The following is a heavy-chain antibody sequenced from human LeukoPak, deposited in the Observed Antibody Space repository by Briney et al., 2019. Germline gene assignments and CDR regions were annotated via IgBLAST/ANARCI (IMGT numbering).Heavy chain of an antibody. CDR1: GFTFSSYG. D-gene: IGHD1-26*01. V-gene: IGHV3-30*02. J-gene: IGHJ6*03. Sequence: GGSLRLSCAASGFTFSSYGMHWVRQAPGKGLEWVAFIRYDGSNKYYADSVKGRFTISRDNSKNTLYLQMNSLRAEDTAVYYCAKVGATDFPYYYYYYMDVWGKGTTVTVSS. CDR3: AKVGATDFPYYYYYYMDV. CDR2: IRYDGSNK.